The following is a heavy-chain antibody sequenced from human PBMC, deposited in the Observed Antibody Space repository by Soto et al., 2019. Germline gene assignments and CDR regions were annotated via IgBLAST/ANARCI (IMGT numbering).Heavy chain of an antibody. CDR2: ISKSDYT. J-gene: IGHJ4*02. Sequence: GGSLRLSCTVSGFAFNNYGINWVRQAPGKGLEWVSSISKSDYTYYSDSVKGRFTISRDNAKNSVSLQVNTLRVEDTAVYYCAREGSIIIPAVSDFWGQGTLVTVSS. CDR3: AREGSIIIPAVSDF. CDR1: GFAFNNYG. D-gene: IGHD2-2*01. V-gene: IGHV3-21*01.